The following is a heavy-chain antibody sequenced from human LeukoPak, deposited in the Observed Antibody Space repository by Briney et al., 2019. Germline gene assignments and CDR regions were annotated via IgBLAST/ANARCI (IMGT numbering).Heavy chain of an antibody. Sequence: GASVTVSFTASGYTFTIYVIHWVRQAPGERLEWMGWINAATGNTKYSQKTRDRVTITRDTSASTTYMELRSLRSEDTAVYFCASQTLSAGSHYLYYFGVDVWGQGTTVTVSS. D-gene: IGHD1-14*01. CDR3: ASQTLSAGSHYLYYFGVDV. CDR1: GYTFTIYV. CDR2: INAATGNT. J-gene: IGHJ6*02. V-gene: IGHV1-3*01.